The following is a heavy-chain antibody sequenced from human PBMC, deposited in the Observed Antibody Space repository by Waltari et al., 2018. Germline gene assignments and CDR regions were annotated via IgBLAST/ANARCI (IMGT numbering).Heavy chain of an antibody. Sequence: QVQLVQSGAEVKKPGASVKVSCRASGYSPNPFDIVWVRLAPGHGPEWMGWMNPVSANTGYAQQFRGRVSMTWDSSISTAYMELSGLTFDDTAVYYCARAIRNQLLSDYWGQGTLVAVSS. CDR1: GYSPNPFD. D-gene: IGHD2-2*01. J-gene: IGHJ4*02. V-gene: IGHV1-8*01. CDR2: MNPVSANT. CDR3: ARAIRNQLLSDY.